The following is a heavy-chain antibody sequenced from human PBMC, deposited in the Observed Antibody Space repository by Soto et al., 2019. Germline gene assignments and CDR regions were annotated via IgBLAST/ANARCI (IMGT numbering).Heavy chain of an antibody. J-gene: IGHJ5*02. CDR2: VYWDGDE. CDR3: AHRGGCSAASCFSNYCDA. V-gene: IGHV2-5*02. Sequence: QITLKESGPALVRPTQALTLTCTFSGFSLTTSGVGVAWIRQPPGKALECLALVYWDGDERFNPSLRNRLTLTKDTSKNRVVLTMTNMDPVYTGTYYCAHRGGCSAASCFSNYCDAWGQGALVTVSS. CDR1: GFSLTTSGVG. D-gene: IGHD1-7*01.